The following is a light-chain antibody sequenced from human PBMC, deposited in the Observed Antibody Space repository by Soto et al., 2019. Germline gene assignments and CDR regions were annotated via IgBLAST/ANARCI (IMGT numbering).Light chain of an antibody. Sequence: DIQMTQSLPTLSASVGDRVTITCQASQDIGNFLSWYQQKPGKVPKLLIFDASNLETGVPSRFSGSGSGTDFTFTISSLQPEDIATYYCQQYDNLPLTFGGRTKVDIK. CDR1: QDIGNF. CDR2: DAS. J-gene: IGKJ4*01. V-gene: IGKV1-33*01. CDR3: QQYDNLPLT.